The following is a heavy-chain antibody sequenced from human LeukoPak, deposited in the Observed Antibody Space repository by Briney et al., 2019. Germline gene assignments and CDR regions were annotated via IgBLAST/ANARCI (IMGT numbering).Heavy chain of an antibody. CDR2: IYYSGST. D-gene: IGHD6-13*01. CDR1: GGSISSYY. J-gene: IGHJ5*02. Sequence: SSETLSLTCTVSGGSISSYYWSWIRQPLGKGLEWIGYIYYSGSTNYNPSLKSRVTISVDTSKNQFSLKLSSVTAADTAVYYCARSLGIAAAGTNWFDPWGQGTLVTVSS. CDR3: ARSLGIAAAGTNWFDP. V-gene: IGHV4-59*08.